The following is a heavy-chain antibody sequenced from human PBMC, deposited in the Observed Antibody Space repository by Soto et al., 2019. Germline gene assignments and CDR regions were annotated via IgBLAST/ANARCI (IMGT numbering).Heavy chain of an antibody. V-gene: IGHV4-39*01. J-gene: IGHJ4*02. D-gene: IGHD6-19*01. CDR3: ATFFGSGWSRDGEVDY. Sequence: QSQTLSLTCTVSGDSISSSHYYWAWIRQPPGKGLEWIGSVYFSGSTFYNPSLKSRVTISVDTSKNQFSLKLSSVTAADTAVYYCATFFGSGWSRDGEVDYWGQGTLVTVSS. CDR2: VYFSGST. CDR1: GDSISSSHYY.